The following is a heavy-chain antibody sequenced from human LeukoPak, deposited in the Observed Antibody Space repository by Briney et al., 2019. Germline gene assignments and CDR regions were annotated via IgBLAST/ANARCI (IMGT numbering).Heavy chain of an antibody. CDR1: GGSISSYY. Sequence: TSQTLSLTCTVSGGSISSYYWSWIRQPAGKGLEWIGRTHISGSTNYNPSLKSRVTMSVDTSKNQFSLKLSSVTAADTAVYYCARNMLYSSGWSLDYWGQGILVTASS. D-gene: IGHD6-19*01. CDR2: THISGST. V-gene: IGHV4-4*07. J-gene: IGHJ4*02. CDR3: ARNMLYSSGWSLDY.